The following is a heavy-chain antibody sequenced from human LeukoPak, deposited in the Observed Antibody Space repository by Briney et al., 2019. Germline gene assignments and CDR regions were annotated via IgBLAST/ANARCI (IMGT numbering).Heavy chain of an antibody. CDR2: ITGSGGTT. D-gene: IGHD4-23*01. Sequence: GGSLRLSCAASGFTFSSYAMSWVRQAPGKGLEWVSSITGSGGTTDHADSVKGRFTISRDNSKNTLYLQMNSLRAEDTAVYYCARYYGGNSACDYWGQGTLVTVSS. V-gene: IGHV3-23*01. CDR1: GFTFSSYA. CDR3: ARYYGGNSACDY. J-gene: IGHJ4*02.